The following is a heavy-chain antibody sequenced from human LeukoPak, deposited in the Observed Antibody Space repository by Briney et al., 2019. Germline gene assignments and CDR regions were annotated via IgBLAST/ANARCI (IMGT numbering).Heavy chain of an antibody. CDR2: INHSGST. V-gene: IGHV4-34*01. Sequence: NPSETLSLTCAVYGGSFSGYYWSWIRQPPGKGLEWIGEINHSGSTNYNPSLKSRVTISVDTSKNQFSLKLSSVTAADTAVYYCASHDYDFWSGYSNWFDPWGQGTLVTVSS. CDR3: ASHDYDFWSGYSNWFDP. J-gene: IGHJ5*02. D-gene: IGHD3-3*01. CDR1: GGSFSGYY.